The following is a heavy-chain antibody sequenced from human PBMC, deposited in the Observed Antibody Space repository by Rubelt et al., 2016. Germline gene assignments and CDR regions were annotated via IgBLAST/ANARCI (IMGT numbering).Heavy chain of an antibody. CDR3: AKGARRAVGRPFDS. D-gene: IGHD6-19*01. CDR2: INYTGNT. CDR1: GESFTGYY. Sequence: QVRLHQSGAGLLKPSETLALTCTIDGESFTGYYWSWIRQPPGKGLEWIGEINYTGNTNYKPSLKSRVTISGDTSRKQFASKLTAVTAAETAIYDCAKGARRAVGRPFDSWGQGTLVTVSS. V-gene: IGHV4-34*01. J-gene: IGHJ4*02.